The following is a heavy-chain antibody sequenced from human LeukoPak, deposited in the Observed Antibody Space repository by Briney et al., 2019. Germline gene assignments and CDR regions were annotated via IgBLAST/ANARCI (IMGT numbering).Heavy chain of an antibody. CDR3: AKARDSAAAGTVY. V-gene: IGHV3-23*01. CDR1: GFTFSNYA. CDR2: TSGVTT. D-gene: IGHD6-13*01. J-gene: IGHJ4*02. Sequence: GGSLSLSCAASGFTFSNYAMSWVRQAPGKGLEWVSTTSGVTTYYADSVKGRFTISRDNSMNTLYLQMDSLRAEDTAVYYCAKARDSAAAGTVYWSQGTLVTVSS.